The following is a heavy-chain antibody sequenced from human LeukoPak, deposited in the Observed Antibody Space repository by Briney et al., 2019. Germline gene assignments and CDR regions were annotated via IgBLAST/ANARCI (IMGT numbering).Heavy chain of an antibody. CDR1: GFTFDDYG. J-gene: IGHJ4*02. CDR3: ASLADFWSAFDY. V-gene: IGHV3-23*01. CDR2: ISGSGGST. D-gene: IGHD3-3*01. Sequence: GGSLRLSREASGFTFDDYGMSWVRQTPGKGREWVSGISGSGGSTYYADSVKGRFTISRDNSKNTLYLQMNSLRAEDAALYYCASLADFWSAFDYWGQGTLVTVSA.